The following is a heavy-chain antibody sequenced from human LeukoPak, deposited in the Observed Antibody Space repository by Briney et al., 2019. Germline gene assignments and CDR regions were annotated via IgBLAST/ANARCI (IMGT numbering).Heavy chain of an antibody. V-gene: IGHV3-21*01. CDR1: GFTFSNSA. CDR2: IDYDSSHI. D-gene: IGHD3-9*01. Sequence: GGSLRLSCAASGFTFSNSAMNWVRQVPGKGLEWVSSIDYDSSHIYYAASVRGRFTISRDNARNSVYLQMNSLRVEDTAVYYCAGDPLRYLRVGHYDYWGQGTLVAASS. CDR3: AGDPLRYLRVGHYDY. J-gene: IGHJ4*02.